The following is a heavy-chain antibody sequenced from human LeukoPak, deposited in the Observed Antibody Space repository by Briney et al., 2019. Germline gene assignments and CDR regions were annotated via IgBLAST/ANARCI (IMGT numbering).Heavy chain of an antibody. V-gene: IGHV1-24*01. CDR2: FDPEDGET. J-gene: IGHJ3*02. D-gene: IGHD2-15*01. CDR3: ATESYSRGYGRDAFDI. CDR1: GYTLTELS. Sequence: ASVKVSCTVSGYTLTELSMHWVRQAPGKGLEWMGGFDPEDGETIYAQKFQGRVTMTEDTSTDTAYMELSSLRSEDTAVYYCATESYSRGYGRDAFDIWGQGTMVTVSS.